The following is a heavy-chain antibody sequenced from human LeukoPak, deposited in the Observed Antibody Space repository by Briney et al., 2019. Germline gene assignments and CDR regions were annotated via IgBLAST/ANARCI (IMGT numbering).Heavy chain of an antibody. CDR1: GGSFSGYY. V-gene: IGHV4-34*01. CDR3: ARAIRTRSPPMVPPAGFDP. Sequence: SETLSLTCAVYGGSFSGYYWSWIRQPPGKGLEWIGEITRCGSTNYNPSLKSRVTISVDTSKNQFSLKLSSVTAADTAVYYCARAIRTRSPPMVPPAGFDPWGQGTLVTDPS. J-gene: IGHJ5*02. D-gene: IGHD3-10*01. CDR2: ITRCGST.